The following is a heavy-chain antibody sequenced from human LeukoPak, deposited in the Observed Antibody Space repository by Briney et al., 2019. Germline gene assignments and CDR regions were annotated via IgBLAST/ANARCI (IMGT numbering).Heavy chain of an antibody. Sequence: SETLSLTCIVPGGSISSSNYYWAWIRQPPGKGLEWIGTFYSGGSAYYNPSLTSRVSISKDTSDNQFSLRLYSVTAADTAVYYCARGRYCSADICTGGDSFDIWGQGTMVSVSP. V-gene: IGHV4-39*07. CDR3: ARGRYCSADICTGGDSFDI. D-gene: IGHD2-15*01. CDR1: GGSISSSNYY. CDR2: FYSGGSA. J-gene: IGHJ3*02.